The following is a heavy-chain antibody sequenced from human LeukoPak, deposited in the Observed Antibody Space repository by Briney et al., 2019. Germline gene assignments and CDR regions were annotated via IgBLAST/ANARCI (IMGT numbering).Heavy chain of an antibody. V-gene: IGHV4-39*07. CDR2: IYYSGST. J-gene: IGHJ1*01. CDR3: ARDDSPTYGSGSYYSLFGFQH. Sequence: PSETLSLTCTVSGGSISSSSYYWGWIRQPPGKGLEWIGSIYYSGSTYYNPSLKSRVTISVDTSKNQFSLKLSSVTAADTAVYYCARDDSPTYGSGSYYSLFGFQHWGQGTLVTVSS. D-gene: IGHD3-10*01. CDR1: GGSISSSSYY.